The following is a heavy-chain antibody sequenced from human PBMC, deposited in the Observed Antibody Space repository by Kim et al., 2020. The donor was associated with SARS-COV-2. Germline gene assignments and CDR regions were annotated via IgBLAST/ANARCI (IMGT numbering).Heavy chain of an antibody. D-gene: IGHD3-9*01. CDR3: ARLSYDILTGYYDY. V-gene: IGHV5-10-1*01. Sequence: SPSFQGHVTISADKSISTAYLQWSSLKASDTAMYYCARLSYDILTGYYDYWGQGTLVTVSS. J-gene: IGHJ4*02.